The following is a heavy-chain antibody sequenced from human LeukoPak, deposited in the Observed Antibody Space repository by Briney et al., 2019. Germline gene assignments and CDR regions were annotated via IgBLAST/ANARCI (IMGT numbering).Heavy chain of an antibody. CDR3: KSGGAAPGSFDY. Sequence: GGSLRLSCAASGFTFGSYAMGWVRQAPGKGLEWVSAISGSGGSTYYADSVKGRFTISRDNAKNTLYLQLNSLRVEDTAVYYCKSGGAAPGSFDYWGQGTLVTVSP. CDR1: GFTFGSYA. D-gene: IGHD1-1*01. CDR2: ISGSGGST. J-gene: IGHJ4*02. V-gene: IGHV3-23*01.